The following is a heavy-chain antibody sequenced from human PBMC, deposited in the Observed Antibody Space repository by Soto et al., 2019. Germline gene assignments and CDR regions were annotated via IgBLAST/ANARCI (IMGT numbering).Heavy chain of an antibody. Sequence: ASVKVSCKASGGTFSSYTISWVRQAPGQGLEWMGRIIPILGIANYAQKFQGRVTITADKSTSTAYMELSSLRSEDTAVYYCARGSRVEVRGVIIRNLSLFDYWGQGTLVTVSS. CDR2: IIPILGIA. J-gene: IGHJ4*02. D-gene: IGHD3-10*01. CDR1: GGTFSSYT. V-gene: IGHV1-69*02. CDR3: ARGSRVEVRGVIIRNLSLFDY.